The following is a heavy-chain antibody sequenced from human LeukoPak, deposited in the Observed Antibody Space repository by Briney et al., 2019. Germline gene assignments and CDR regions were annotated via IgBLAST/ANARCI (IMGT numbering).Heavy chain of an antibody. CDR2: INWNGGTT. CDR3: ARMGPGYYYYYYGMDV. V-gene: IGHV3-20*04. CDR1: GFTFDDYG. J-gene: IGHJ6*02. Sequence: GGSLRLPCAASGFTFDDYGMSWVRQAPGKGLEWVSGINWNGGTTSYVDSVKGRFTISRDNAKNSLYLQMNSLRAEDTALYYCARMGPGYYYYYYGMDVWGQGTTVTVSS.